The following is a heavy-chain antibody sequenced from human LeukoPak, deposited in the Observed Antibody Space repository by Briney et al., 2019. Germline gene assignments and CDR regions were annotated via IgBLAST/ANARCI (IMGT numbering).Heavy chain of an antibody. Sequence: SETLSLTCTVSGGSISSSSYYWTWIRQPAGKGLEWIGRIYTSGSTNYNPSLKSRVTISVDTSKNQFSLKLSSVTAADTAVYYCAREYPAMIGRDWFDPWGQGTLVTVSS. CDR3: AREYPAMIGRDWFDP. J-gene: IGHJ5*02. D-gene: IGHD3-22*01. CDR2: IYTSGST. V-gene: IGHV4-61*02. CDR1: GGSISSSSYY.